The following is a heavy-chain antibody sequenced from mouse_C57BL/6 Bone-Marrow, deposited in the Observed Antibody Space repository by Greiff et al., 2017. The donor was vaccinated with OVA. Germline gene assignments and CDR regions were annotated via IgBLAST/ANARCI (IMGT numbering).Heavy chain of an antibody. J-gene: IGHJ4*01. CDR3: AIDGYDDYAMYY. D-gene: IGHD2-2*01. Sequence: QVHVKQPGAELVKPGASVKLSCKASGYTFTSYWMQWVKQRPGQGLEWIGEIDPSDSYTNYNQKFKGKATLTVDTSSSTAYLQLTSLTSEDSAVYSCAIDGYDDYAMYYWGQGTSVTVSS. CDR2: IDPSDSYT. CDR1: GYTFTSYW. V-gene: IGHV1-50*01.